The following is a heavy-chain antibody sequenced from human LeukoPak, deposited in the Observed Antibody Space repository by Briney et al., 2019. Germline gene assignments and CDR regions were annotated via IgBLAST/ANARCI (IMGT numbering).Heavy chain of an antibody. CDR3: AKAGAAAGSADY. CDR2: ISYDGSNK. J-gene: IGHJ4*02. V-gene: IGHV3-30*18. D-gene: IGHD6-13*01. Sequence: AGGSLRLSCVASGFTFSSYAMSWVRQAPGKGLEWVAVISYDGSNKYYADSVKGRFTISRDNSKNTLYLQMNSLRAEDTAVYYCAKAGAAAGSADYWGQGTLVTVSS. CDR1: GFTFSSYA.